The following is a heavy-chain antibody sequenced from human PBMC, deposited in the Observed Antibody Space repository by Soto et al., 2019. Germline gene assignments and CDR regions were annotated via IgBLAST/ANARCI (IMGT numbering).Heavy chain of an antibody. J-gene: IGHJ4*02. D-gene: IGHD5-12*01. CDR3: ARDRGEYSGYVFDY. V-gene: IGHV1-18*01. CDR2: ISAYNGNT. CDR1: GYTFTSYG. Sequence: ASVKVSCKASGYTFTSYGISWVRQAPGQGLEWMGWISAYNGNTNYAQKFQGRVTMTTDTSTSTAYMELSSLRSEDTAVYYCARDRGEYSGYVFDYWGQGTLVTVSS.